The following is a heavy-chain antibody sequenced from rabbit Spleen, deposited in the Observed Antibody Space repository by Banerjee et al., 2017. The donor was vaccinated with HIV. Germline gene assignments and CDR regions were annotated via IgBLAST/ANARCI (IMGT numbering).Heavy chain of an antibody. CDR1: GVSFSSNW. CDR2: IDTNDGDT. V-gene: IGHV1S45*01. D-gene: IGHD1-1*01. J-gene: IGHJ2*01. Sequence: EQLEESGGGLVKPEGSLTLTCKASGVSFSSNWICWVRQAPGKGLEWIACIDTNDGDTDYANWPKGRFTISKASSTTVTLQMTSLTAADTATYFCARNYVNAFDPWGPGTLVTVS. CDR3: ARNYVNAFDP.